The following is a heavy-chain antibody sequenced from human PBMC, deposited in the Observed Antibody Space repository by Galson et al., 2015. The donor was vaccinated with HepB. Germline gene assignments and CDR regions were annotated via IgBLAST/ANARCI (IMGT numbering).Heavy chain of an antibody. Sequence: ETLSLTCNVSGGSISRSSYYWGWIRQPPGKGLEWIGSVYSTGSTYYRPSLKSRVTVSVDTSRNQFSLNLSSVTAADTAVYYCARLELYSSIDSWGQGTLVTVSS. V-gene: IGHV4-39*01. CDR2: VYSTGST. CDR1: GGSISRSSYY. J-gene: IGHJ4*02. D-gene: IGHD2-15*01. CDR3: ARLELYSSIDS.